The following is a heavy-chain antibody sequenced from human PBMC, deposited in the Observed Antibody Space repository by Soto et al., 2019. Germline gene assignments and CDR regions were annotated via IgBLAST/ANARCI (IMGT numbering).Heavy chain of an antibody. CDR3: ARDRLRYNWNDFPYYYYGMDV. V-gene: IGHV3-30-3*01. CDR2: ISYDGSNK. Sequence: QVQLVESGGGVVQPGRSLRLSCAASGFTFSSYAMHWVRQAPGKGLEWVAVISYDGSNKYYADSVKGRFTISRDNSKNTLYLQMNSLRAEDTAVYYCARDRLRYNWNDFPYYYYGMDVWDQGTTVTVSS. J-gene: IGHJ6*02. CDR1: GFTFSSYA. D-gene: IGHD1-1*01.